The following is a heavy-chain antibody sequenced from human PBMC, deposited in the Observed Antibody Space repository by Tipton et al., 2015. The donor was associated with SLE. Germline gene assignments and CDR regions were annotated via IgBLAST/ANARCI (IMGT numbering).Heavy chain of an antibody. Sequence: GSLRLSCVASGFIFSSHWMHWVRQVPGKGLVWVSRINSDGSSTTYADSVKGRFTISRDNAKNTLYLQMNSLRAEDTAVYYCARVGLHYGDYIPYGMDVWGQGITVTVSS. CDR3: ARVGLHYGDYIPYGMDV. CDR2: INSDGSST. CDR1: GFIFSSHW. J-gene: IGHJ6*02. V-gene: IGHV3-74*01. D-gene: IGHD4-17*01.